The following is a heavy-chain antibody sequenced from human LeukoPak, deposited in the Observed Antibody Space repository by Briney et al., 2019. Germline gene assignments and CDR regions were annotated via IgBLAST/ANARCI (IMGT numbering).Heavy chain of an antibody. CDR3: AKDPLLIAAAGSNWFDP. CDR1: GFTFSSYA. V-gene: IGHV3-23*01. CDR2: ISGSGGST. Sequence: GGSLRLSCAASGFTFSSYAMSWVRQAPGKGLEWVSAISGSGGSTYYADSVKGRFTISRDNSKNTLYLQMNSLRAEDTAVYYCAKDPLLIAAAGSNWFDPWGQGTLVTVSS. D-gene: IGHD6-13*01. J-gene: IGHJ5*02.